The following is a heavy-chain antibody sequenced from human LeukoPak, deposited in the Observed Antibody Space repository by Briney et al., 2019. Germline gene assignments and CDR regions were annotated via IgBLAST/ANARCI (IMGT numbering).Heavy chain of an antibody. V-gene: IGHV4-4*09. CDR3: ARHFRRDYSASGASQYYHYIDV. CDR1: GGSMSYDY. D-gene: IGHD3-10*01. CDR2: IYTSGST. Sequence: SETLSLTCTVSGGSMSYDYWSWIRQTPGMRLEWIGYIYTSGSTRYNPSLKSRVTISVDTSKSHFSLRLRSVTAADTAVYYCARHFRRDYSASGASQYYHYIDVWGKGTTVTVSS. J-gene: IGHJ6*03.